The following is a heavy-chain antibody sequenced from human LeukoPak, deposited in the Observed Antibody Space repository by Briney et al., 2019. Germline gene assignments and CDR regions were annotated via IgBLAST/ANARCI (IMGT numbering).Heavy chain of an antibody. CDR3: ARDYYDILTGYYGFTPPRNDY. CDR2: ISSSSSYI. CDR1: GFTFSSYS. V-gene: IGHV3-21*01. J-gene: IGHJ4*02. Sequence: GGSLRLSCAASGFTFSSYSMNWVCQAPGKGLEWVSSISSSSSYIYYADSVKGRFTISRDNAKNSLYLQMNSLRAEDTAVYYCARDYYDILTGYYGFTPPRNDYWGQGTLVTVSS. D-gene: IGHD3-9*01.